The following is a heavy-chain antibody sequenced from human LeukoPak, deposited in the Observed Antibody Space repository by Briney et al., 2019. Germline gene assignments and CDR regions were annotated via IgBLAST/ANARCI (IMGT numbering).Heavy chain of an antibody. CDR3: ARDPGYSGYDSYFDY. J-gene: IGHJ4*02. D-gene: IGHD5-12*01. CDR2: IRSSSSRTSHI. CDR1: GFTLSRYS. Sequence: GGSLRLSCAASGFTLSRYSMNWVRQAPGKGLEWVSSIRSSSSRTSHIYYADSVKGRFTISRDDAKNSLYLQMNSLRAEDTAVYYCARDPGYSGYDSYFDYWGQGTLVTVSS. V-gene: IGHV3-21*01.